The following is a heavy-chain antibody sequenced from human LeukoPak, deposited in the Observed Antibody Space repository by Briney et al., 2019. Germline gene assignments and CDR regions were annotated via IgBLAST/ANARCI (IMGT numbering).Heavy chain of an antibody. CDR1: GFTFNNYA. D-gene: IGHD3-16*01. V-gene: IGHV3-23*01. CDR3: AIDPRDYDYIWRDAFDI. J-gene: IGHJ3*02. CDR2: ISGSGGAT. Sequence: PGGSLRLSCAASGFTFNNYAMSWVRQAPGKGLEWVSAISGSGGATYYADSVKGRFTISRDNSKSTLYLQMNSLRAEDTAVYYCAIDPRDYDYIWRDAFDIWGQGTMVTVSS.